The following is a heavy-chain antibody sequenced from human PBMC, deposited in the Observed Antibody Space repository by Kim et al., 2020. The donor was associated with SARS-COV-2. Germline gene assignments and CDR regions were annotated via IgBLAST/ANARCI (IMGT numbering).Heavy chain of an antibody. J-gene: IGHJ4*02. CDR3: AKVQVWFGDAFDY. Sequence: YSADSVKGRLTISRDNSKNTLSLQMNSLRAEDTAVYYCAKVQVWFGDAFDYWGQGTLVTVSS. D-gene: IGHD3-10*01. V-gene: IGHV3-23*01.